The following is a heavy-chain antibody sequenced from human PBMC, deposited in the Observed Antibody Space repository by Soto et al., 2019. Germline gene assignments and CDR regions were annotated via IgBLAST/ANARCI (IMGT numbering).Heavy chain of an antibody. J-gene: IGHJ4*02. CDR3: AKLVVAATLGDY. Sequence: QVQLLESGGGVVQPGRSLRLSCAASGFTFSSYGMHWVRQAPGQGLEWVAVISYDGSNKYYADSVKGRFTISRDNSKNTLYLQMNSLSAEDTAVYYCAKLVVAATLGDYWCQGTLVTVSS. D-gene: IGHD2-15*01. CDR2: ISYDGSNK. CDR1: GFTFSSYG. V-gene: IGHV3-30*18.